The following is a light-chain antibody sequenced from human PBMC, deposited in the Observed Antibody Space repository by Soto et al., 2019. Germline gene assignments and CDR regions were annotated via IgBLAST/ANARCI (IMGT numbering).Light chain of an antibody. CDR3: VLFLGSGISV. CDR2: NTH. J-gene: IGLJ2*01. CDR1: SGSVSTNYY. V-gene: IGLV8-61*01. Sequence: QTVVTQESSFSVSPGGTVTLTCGLSSGSVSTNYYPSWYQQTPGRPPRTLIYNTHTRSSGVPDRFSGSILGNKAALTITGAQADDEADYYCVLFLGSGISVFGGGTKVTVL.